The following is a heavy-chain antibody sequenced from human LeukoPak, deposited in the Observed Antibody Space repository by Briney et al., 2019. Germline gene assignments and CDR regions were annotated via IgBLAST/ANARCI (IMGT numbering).Heavy chain of an antibody. CDR1: GGTFNGYY. CDR3: ARRGFLGSGTLAFGY. CDR2: ITPTGGT. J-gene: IGHJ4*02. D-gene: IGHD3-10*01. Sequence: PSETLSLTCAVFGGTFNGYYWSWIRQSPGKGLEWIGEITPTGGTNYNPSLKSRVTISVDASNNQFSLKLTSLTAADTTVYYCARRGFLGSGTLAFGYWDQGTLVTVSS. V-gene: IGHV4-34*01.